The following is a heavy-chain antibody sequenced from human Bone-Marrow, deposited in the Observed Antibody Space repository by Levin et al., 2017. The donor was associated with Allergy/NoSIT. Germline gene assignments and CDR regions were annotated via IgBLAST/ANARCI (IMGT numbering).Heavy chain of an antibody. D-gene: IGHD3-9*01. CDR2: ISRSGSTI. Sequence: KSGGSLRLSCAASGFAFSDYYMSWIRQAPGKGLEWVSYISRSGSTIYYADSLKGRFIISRDNAKNSLYLQMNSLRADDTAVYYCARGIEGSDNYYYYGMDVWGQGTTVTVSS. J-gene: IGHJ6*02. CDR3: ARGIEGSDNYYYYGMDV. V-gene: IGHV3-11*01. CDR1: GFAFSDYY.